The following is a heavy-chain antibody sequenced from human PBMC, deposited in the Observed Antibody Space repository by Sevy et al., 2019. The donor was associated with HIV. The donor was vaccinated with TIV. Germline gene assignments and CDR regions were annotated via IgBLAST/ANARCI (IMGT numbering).Heavy chain of an antibody. D-gene: IGHD3-16*01. J-gene: IGHJ4*02. CDR2: ISYDGRNNK. Sequence: GGSLRLSCAASGFSFSDYSMHWVRQAPGKGLEWVAVISYDGRNNKYNADSVKGRFTISRDNSTNTLYLQMNSLRAEDTAIYYCARDRGDIRSSAFDYWGQGTLVIVSS. V-gene: IGHV3-30*03. CDR1: GFSFSDYS. CDR3: ARDRGDIRSSAFDY.